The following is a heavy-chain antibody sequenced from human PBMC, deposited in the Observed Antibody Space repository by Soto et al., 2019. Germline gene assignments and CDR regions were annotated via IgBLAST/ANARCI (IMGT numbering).Heavy chain of an antibody. J-gene: IGHJ4*02. Sequence: GGSLRLSCAASGFFFSSYGMNWVRQAPGKGLEWVAVIWFDGTKTYYRDSVRGRFTVSRDNAKNTVSLQMNSLSPEDTAVYYCAGGLDYYDYWGQGTLVTVSS. D-gene: IGHD2-21*01. V-gene: IGHV3-33*01. CDR1: GFFFSSYG. CDR3: AGGLDYYDY. CDR2: IWFDGTKT.